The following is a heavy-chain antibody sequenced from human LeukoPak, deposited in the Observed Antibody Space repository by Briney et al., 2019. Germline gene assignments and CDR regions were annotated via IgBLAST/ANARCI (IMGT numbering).Heavy chain of an antibody. V-gene: IGHV3-23*01. CDR1: GFTFSSYG. CDR2: ISGSGGST. CDR3: ARGMVREQIDYNWFDP. Sequence: GGTLRLSCAASGFTFSSYGMSWVRQAPGKGLEWVSAISGSGGSTYYADSVKGRFTISRDNSKNTVYLQMNSLRAEDTAVYYCARGMVREQIDYNWFDPWGQGTLVTVSS. D-gene: IGHD3-10*01. J-gene: IGHJ5*02.